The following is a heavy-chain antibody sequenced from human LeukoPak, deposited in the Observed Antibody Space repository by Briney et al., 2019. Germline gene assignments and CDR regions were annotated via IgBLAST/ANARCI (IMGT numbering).Heavy chain of an antibody. D-gene: IGHD3-10*01. V-gene: IGHV3-7*01. Sequence: GGSLRLSCAPSGFTLRHYWMSWVRQAQGKGGEWVANIKNDGRERFYVDSVKGRFTISRDNARNSLYLQMNNLKIEDTAMYYCARDYYGPAEYGGPGTLVTVSS. CDR3: ARDYYGPAEY. J-gene: IGHJ4*02. CDR2: IKNDGRER. CDR1: GFTLRHYW.